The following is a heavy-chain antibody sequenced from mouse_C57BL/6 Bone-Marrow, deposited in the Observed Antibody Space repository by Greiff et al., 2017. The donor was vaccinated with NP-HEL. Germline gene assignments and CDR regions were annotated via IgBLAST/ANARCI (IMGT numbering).Heavy chain of an antibody. CDR1: GYTFTDYY. D-gene: IGHD2-4*01. J-gene: IGHJ3*01. Sequence: QKSGPERGKTGSSVRISCKASGYTFTDYYMNWVKQSHGKSLEWIGDINPNNGGTSYNQKFKGKATLTVDKSSSTAYMELRRLTSEDSAVYYCAREGHDYAWFAYWGQGTLVTVSA. CDR3: AREGHDYAWFAY. CDR2: INPNNGGT. V-gene: IGHV1-26*01.